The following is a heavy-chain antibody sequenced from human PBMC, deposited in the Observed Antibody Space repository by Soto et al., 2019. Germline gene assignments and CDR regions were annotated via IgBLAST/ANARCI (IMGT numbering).Heavy chain of an antibody. Sequence: SETLSLTCAVSGGSFTSNNWWTWVRQPPGQGLEWIGEIYRTGSTNYNPSLKSRVTIPLDKSENQFSLKVTSLTAADTAVYYCASRDPGTSVDYWGQGTLVTVSS. J-gene: IGHJ4*02. CDR3: ASRDPGTSVDY. CDR1: GGSFTSNNW. CDR2: IYRTGST. D-gene: IGHD1-7*01. V-gene: IGHV4-4*02.